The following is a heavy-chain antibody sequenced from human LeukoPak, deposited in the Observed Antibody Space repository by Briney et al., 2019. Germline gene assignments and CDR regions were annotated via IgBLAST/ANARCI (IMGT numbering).Heavy chain of an antibody. CDR1: GLIFDNYA. V-gene: IGHV3-23*01. J-gene: IGHJ4*02. CDR3: AKDGTYYYGSGSHTPFGY. Sequence: GGSLRLSCAASGLIFDNYAMTWVRQAPGKGLEWVSTISGGGVSTFYADPVRGRFTISRDNSKNALYMQMNSLRAEDTAVYYCAKDGTYYYGSGSHTPFGYWGQGTLVTVSS. CDR2: ISGGGVST. D-gene: IGHD3-10*01.